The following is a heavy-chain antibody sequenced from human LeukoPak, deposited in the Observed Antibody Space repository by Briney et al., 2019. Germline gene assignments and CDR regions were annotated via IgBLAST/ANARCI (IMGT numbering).Heavy chain of an antibody. CDR3: ARSDSSSWPPGYYYYGMDV. CDR1: GGSISSGSYY. Sequence: PSQTLSLTCTVSGGSISSGSYYWSWIRRPAGKGLEWIGRIYPSGNTIYSPSLKGRVTISVDTSKNHFSLKLNSVTAADTAVYYCARSDSSSWPPGYYYYGMDVWGQGTTVTVSS. D-gene: IGHD6-13*01. J-gene: IGHJ6*02. V-gene: IGHV4-61*02. CDR2: IYPSGNT.